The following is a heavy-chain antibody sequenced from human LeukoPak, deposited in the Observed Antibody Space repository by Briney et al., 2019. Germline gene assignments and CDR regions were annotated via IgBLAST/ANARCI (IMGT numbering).Heavy chain of an antibody. CDR1: GGSFSGYY. V-gene: IGHV4-34*01. D-gene: IGHD6-13*01. CDR3: ARGIDGSWSGQTKADWFDP. J-gene: IGHJ5*02. Sequence: SETLSLTCAVYGGSFSGYYWSWIRQPPGKGLEWIGEINHSGSTNYNPSLKSRVTISVDTSKNQFSLKLSSVTAADTAVYYCARGIDGSWSGQTKADWFDPWGQGTLVTVSS. CDR2: INHSGST.